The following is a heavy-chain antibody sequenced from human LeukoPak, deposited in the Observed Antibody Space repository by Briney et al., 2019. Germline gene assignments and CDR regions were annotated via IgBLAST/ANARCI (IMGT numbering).Heavy chain of an antibody. Sequence: SPTLSLTFAISGDSVSINSAAWNWIRQSPSRGLEWLGSTYYRCKWYNDYAVSVKSRITINPDTSKNQFSLQLDSVTPEDTAVYYCARDMITFGGVIVPWGMDVWGQGTTVTVSS. CDR2: TYYRCKWYN. D-gene: IGHD3-16*02. V-gene: IGHV6-1*01. CDR1: GDSVSINSAA. J-gene: IGHJ6*02. CDR3: ARDMITFGGVIVPWGMDV.